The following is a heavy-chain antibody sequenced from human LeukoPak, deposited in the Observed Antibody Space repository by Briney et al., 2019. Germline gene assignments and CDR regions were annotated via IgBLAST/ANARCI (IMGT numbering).Heavy chain of an antibody. CDR2: ISYDGSNK. D-gene: IGHD4-17*01. CDR3: SYGDLAGDY. V-gene: IGHV3-30*03. CDR1: GFTFSSYG. Sequence: GGSLRLSCAASGFTFSSYGMHWVRQAPGKGLEWVAVISYDGSNKYYADSVKGRFTISRDNSKNTLYLQMNSLRAEDTAVYYCSYGDLAGDYWGQGTLVTVSS. J-gene: IGHJ4*02.